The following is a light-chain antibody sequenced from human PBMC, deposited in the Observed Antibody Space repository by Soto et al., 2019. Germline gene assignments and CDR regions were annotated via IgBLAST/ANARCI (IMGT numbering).Light chain of an antibody. J-gene: IGKJ3*01. CDR3: QQSYRTPFT. CDR1: QSITSY. CDR2: DAS. Sequence: DIQMTQSPSSLSASDGYRGTITCLASQSITSYLNWYQQKPGKAPKLLIYDASSLQSGVPSRFSGSGSETDFTLTITNLQPDDFASYYCQQSYRTPFTFGPGTKVDVK. V-gene: IGKV1-39*01.